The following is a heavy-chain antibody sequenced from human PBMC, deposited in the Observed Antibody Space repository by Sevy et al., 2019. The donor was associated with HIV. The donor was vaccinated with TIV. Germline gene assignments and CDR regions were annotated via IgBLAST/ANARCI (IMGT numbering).Heavy chain of an antibody. J-gene: IGHJ6*03. Sequence: GGSLRLSCAASGFTFSTYSMNWVRQAPGKGLEWVSSISSSSTYIYYADSVKGRFTISRNNAKNSLFLQMNSLRAEDTAVYFGARIDYGDYRITREYYMGVWGKGTTVTVSS. D-gene: IGHD4-17*01. V-gene: IGHV3-21*01. CDR3: ARIDYGDYRITREYYMGV. CDR2: ISSSSTYI. CDR1: GFTFSTYS.